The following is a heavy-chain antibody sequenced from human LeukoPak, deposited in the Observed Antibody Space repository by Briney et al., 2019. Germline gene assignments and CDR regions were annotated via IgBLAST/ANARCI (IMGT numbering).Heavy chain of an antibody. J-gene: IGHJ6*03. CDR3: AKDNRELLDYYYYYMDV. Sequence: GGSLRLSCAASGFTFNSYAMTWVRQAPGKGLEWVAVISYDGSNKYYADSVKGRFTISRDNSKNTLYLQMNSLRAEDTAVYYCAKDNRELLDYYYYYMDVWGKGTTVTVSS. D-gene: IGHD1-26*01. V-gene: IGHV3-30*18. CDR1: GFTFNSYA. CDR2: ISYDGSNK.